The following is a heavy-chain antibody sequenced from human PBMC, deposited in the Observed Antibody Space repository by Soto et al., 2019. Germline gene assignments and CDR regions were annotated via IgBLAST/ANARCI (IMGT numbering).Heavy chain of an antibody. J-gene: IGHJ6*02. CDR1: GYSFTSYW. V-gene: IGHV5-10-1*01. D-gene: IGHD2-2*01. CDR3: ARTSVVPAAPSYYYYGMDV. Sequence: GESLKISCKGSGYSFTSYWISWVRQMPGKGLEGMGRIAPSDSYTNYSPSFQGHVTISADKSISTAYLQWSSLKASDTAMYYCARTSVVPAAPSYYYYGMDVWGQGTTVTVSS. CDR2: IAPSDSYT.